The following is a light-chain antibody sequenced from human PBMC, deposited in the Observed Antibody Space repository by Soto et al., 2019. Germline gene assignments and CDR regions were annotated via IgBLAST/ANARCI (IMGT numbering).Light chain of an antibody. CDR2: GDT. J-gene: IGLJ2*01. CDR3: CSYAGSYTLV. Sequence: QAVVTQPPSVSGAPGQRVTISCTGSNSNIGADYAVHWYQHLPGTAPKLLLTGDTSRPSGVPDRFSGSKSGASASLAITDLQAEDEADYYCCSYAGSYTLVFGGGTKLTVL. V-gene: IGLV1-40*03. CDR1: NSNIGADYA.